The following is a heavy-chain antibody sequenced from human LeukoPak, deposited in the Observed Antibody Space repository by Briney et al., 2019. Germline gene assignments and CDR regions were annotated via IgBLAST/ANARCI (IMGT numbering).Heavy chain of an antibody. D-gene: IGHD1-26*01. CDR2: ISCSRSNI. CDR1: GFIFSTYS. Sequence: GGSLRLSCAASGFIFSTYSMNWVRQAPGKGLEWVSYISCSRSNIYYADSVKGRFTISRDNAQDSLFLQMDTLRDEDTAVYYCARELFGGSLNFDCWGQGTLVSVSS. CDR3: ARELFGGSLNFDC. V-gene: IGHV3-48*02. J-gene: IGHJ4*02.